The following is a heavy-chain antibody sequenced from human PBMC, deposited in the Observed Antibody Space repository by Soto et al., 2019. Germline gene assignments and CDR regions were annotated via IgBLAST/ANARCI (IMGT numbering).Heavy chain of an antibody. CDR2: VYNTGGT. J-gene: IGHJ6*02. Sequence: QVQLQQSGPGLVKPSETLSLTCTVSSGPSSSHNWGWIRQSPGRGLEWIGYVYNTGGTSYNPSLKSRVTIAADTAANHISLTLSSVTAADTAIYACVGQGIGNLHGLVDVWGQGTTVSVSS. CDR3: VGQGIGNLHGLVDV. D-gene: IGHD1-1*01. CDR1: SGPSSSHN. V-gene: IGHV4-59*08.